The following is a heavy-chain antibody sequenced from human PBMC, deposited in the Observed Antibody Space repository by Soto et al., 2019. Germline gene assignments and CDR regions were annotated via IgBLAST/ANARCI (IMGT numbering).Heavy chain of an antibody. J-gene: IGHJ4*02. D-gene: IGHD1-26*01. V-gene: IGHV1-69*01. CDR3: ARDGGRHSGGIDY. CDR1: GGTFSSYS. CDR2: IIPIFGTA. Sequence: QVQLVQSGAEVKKPGSSVKVSCKASGGTFSSYSINWVRQAPGQGLEWMGEIIPIFGTANYAQKFQGRVTITADESKSTAYMELSSLRSEDTAVYYCARDGGRHSGGIDYWGQGTLVNVSS.